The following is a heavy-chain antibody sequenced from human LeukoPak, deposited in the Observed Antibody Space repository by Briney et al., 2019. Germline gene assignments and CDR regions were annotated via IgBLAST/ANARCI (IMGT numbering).Heavy chain of an antibody. V-gene: IGHV3-21*01. D-gene: IGHD3-22*01. J-gene: IGHJ4*02. CDR3: VRLRRNSDRSGFYYYYDY. CDR2: ISVRSNYR. CDR1: GYTFSDYS. Sequence: GGSLRLSCAASGYTFSDYSVNWVRQAPGKGLEWVSSISVRSNYRYYADSVRGRFSISRDDARNSLYLQMNSLRAEDTAVYYCVRLRRNSDRSGFYYYYDYWGQGTLVTVSS.